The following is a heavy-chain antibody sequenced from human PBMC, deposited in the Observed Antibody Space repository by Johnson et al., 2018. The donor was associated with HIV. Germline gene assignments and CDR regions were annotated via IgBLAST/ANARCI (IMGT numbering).Heavy chain of an antibody. D-gene: IGHD5-24*01. Sequence: QVQLVESGGGVVQPGRSLRLSCAASGFTFSSYAMHWVRQAPGKGLEWVAVISYDGSHKYYADSVKGRFSLSRDISKNSFYIQMHSLRAEDTALYYCAREALDGPGDDAFDIWGQGTMVTVSS. CDR2: ISYDGSHK. V-gene: IGHV3-30*04. J-gene: IGHJ3*02. CDR3: AREALDGPGDDAFDI. CDR1: GFTFSSYA.